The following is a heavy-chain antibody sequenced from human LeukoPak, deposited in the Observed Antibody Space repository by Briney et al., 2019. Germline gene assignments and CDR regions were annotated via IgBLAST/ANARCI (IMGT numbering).Heavy chain of an antibody. V-gene: IGHV3-23*01. CDR2: SGSTT. J-gene: IGHJ4*02. D-gene: IGHD4-17*01. CDR1: GFIFSNYA. Sequence: GGSLRLSCAASGFIFSNYAMTWVRQAPGKGLERVSSSGSTTDYSDSVKGRFTISRGNSKNTLYLQMNSLRADDTAVYYCTRDSSYGDYSTAFDYWGQGALVTVSS. CDR3: TRDSSYGDYSTAFDY.